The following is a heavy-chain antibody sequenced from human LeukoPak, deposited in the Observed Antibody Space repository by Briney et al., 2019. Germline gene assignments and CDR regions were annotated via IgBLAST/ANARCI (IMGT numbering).Heavy chain of an antibody. CDR2: ISSSGSTI. CDR3: ARGREAVAGTRSPFDY. CDR1: GFTFSSYE. Sequence: GGSLRLSCAASGFTFSSYEMNWVRQAPGEGLEWVSYISSSGSTIYYADSVKGRFTISRDNAKNSLYLQMNSLRAEDTAVYYCARGREAVAGTRSPFDYWGQGTLVTVSS. V-gene: IGHV3-48*03. D-gene: IGHD6-19*01. J-gene: IGHJ4*02.